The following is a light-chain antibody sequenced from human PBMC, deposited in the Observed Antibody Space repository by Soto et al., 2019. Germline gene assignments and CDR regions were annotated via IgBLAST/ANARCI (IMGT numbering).Light chain of an antibody. CDR2: EVS. CDR1: SSNVGIYNR. CDR3: SSYTSSTTV. J-gene: IGLJ3*02. Sequence: QSALTQPPSVSGSPGQSVTISCTGTSSNVGIYNRVSWYQQPPGTAPKLIIYEVSNRPSGVPDRCSGSKSANTASLTISGLQAEDEADYYSSSYTSSTTVFGGGTKLTVL. V-gene: IGLV2-18*02.